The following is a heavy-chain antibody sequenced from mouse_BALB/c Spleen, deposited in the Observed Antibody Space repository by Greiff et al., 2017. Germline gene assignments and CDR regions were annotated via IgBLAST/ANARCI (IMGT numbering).Heavy chain of an antibody. CDR3: ARDYYAMDY. J-gene: IGHJ4*01. CDR1: GFTFSSFG. CDR2: ISSGSSTI. Sequence: EVKAVESGGGLVQPGGSRKLSCAASGFTFSSFGMHWVRQAPEKGLEWVAYISSGSSTIYYADTVKGRFTISRDNPKNTLFLQMTSLRSEDTAMYYCARDYYAMDYWGQGTSVTVSS. V-gene: IGHV5-17*02.